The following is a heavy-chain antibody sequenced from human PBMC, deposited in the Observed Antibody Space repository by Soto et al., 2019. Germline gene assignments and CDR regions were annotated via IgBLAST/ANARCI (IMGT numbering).Heavy chain of an antibody. J-gene: IGHJ3*02. Sequence: QVQLVQSGAEVKKPGASVKVSCKASGYTFTSYDINWVRQATGQGLEWMGWMNPNSGNTGYAQKFQDRVTMTRNTSISTAYIELSSLRSEDTAVYYCARGSEWQGAFDIWGQGTIVTVSS. CDR2: MNPNSGNT. V-gene: IGHV1-8*01. CDR3: ARGSEWQGAFDI. CDR1: GYTFTSYD. D-gene: IGHD3-3*01.